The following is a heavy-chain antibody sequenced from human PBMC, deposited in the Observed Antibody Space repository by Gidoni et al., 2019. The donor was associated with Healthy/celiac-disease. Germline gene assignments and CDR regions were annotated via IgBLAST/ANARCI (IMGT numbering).Heavy chain of an antibody. J-gene: IGHJ3*02. CDR3: ARGPAMVRGVIHPNAFDI. CDR1: GGTFSSYA. D-gene: IGHD3-10*01. CDR2: IIPSVGTA. V-gene: IGHV1-69*06. Sequence: QVQLVQPGAEVKKPGSSVTVSCKASGGTFSSYAISWVRQAPGQGLEWMGGIIPSVGTANYAHKFQGRVTITADKSTSTAYMELSSLRSEDTAVYYCARGPAMVRGVIHPNAFDIWGQGTMVTVSS.